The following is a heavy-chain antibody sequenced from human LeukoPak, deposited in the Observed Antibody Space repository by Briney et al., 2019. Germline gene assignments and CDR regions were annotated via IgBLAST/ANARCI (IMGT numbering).Heavy chain of an antibody. J-gene: IGHJ4*02. CDR2: IYSGGST. CDR1: GFTVSSNY. Sequence: GGSLRLSCAASGFTVSSNYMSWVRQAPGKGLEWVSVIYSGGSTYYADSVKGRFTISRGNSKNTLYLQMNSLRAEDTAVYYCARDSISGAVAGYYFDYWGQGTLVTVSS. V-gene: IGHV3-53*01. CDR3: ARDSISGAVAGYYFDY. D-gene: IGHD6-19*01.